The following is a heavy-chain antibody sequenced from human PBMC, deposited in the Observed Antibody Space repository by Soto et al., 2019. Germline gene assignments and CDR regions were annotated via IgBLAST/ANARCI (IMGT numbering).Heavy chain of an antibody. V-gene: IGHV3-49*04. CDR1: GFTFGDYA. Sequence: PGGSLRLSCTASGFTFGDYAMSWVRQAPGKGLEWVGFIRSKAYGGTTEYAASVKGRFTISRDDSKSIAYLQMNSLKTEDTAVYYCTREDRKAERYYGMDVWGQGTTVTVSS. CDR2: IRSKAYGGTT. D-gene: IGHD6-13*01. J-gene: IGHJ6*02. CDR3: TREDRKAERYYGMDV.